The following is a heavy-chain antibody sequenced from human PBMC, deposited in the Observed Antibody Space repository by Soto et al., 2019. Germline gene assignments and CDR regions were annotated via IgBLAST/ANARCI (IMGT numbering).Heavy chain of an antibody. D-gene: IGHD3-16*01. CDR2: ISWKSGDI. Sequence: EVQLVESGGGLVQPGGSLRLSCAASGFKFDDYAMHWVRQAPGKGLEWVSGISWKSGDINYADSVKGRFTISRDNAKNSLFLQMTNLSSHDTALYYCVKEKVPTFLHAFDIWGQGTMVTVSS. CDR1: GFKFDDYA. V-gene: IGHV3-9*01. J-gene: IGHJ3*02. CDR3: VKEKVPTFLHAFDI.